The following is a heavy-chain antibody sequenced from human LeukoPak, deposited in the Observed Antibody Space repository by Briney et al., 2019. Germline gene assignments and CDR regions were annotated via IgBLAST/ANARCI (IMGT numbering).Heavy chain of an antibody. CDR2: MYYSGSD. V-gene: IGHV4-30-4*01. J-gene: IGHJ5*02. CDR3: VRPYYYDSRIDP. D-gene: IGHD3-22*01. CDR1: GVSISSGDYY. Sequence: SQTLSLTCTVSGVSISSGDYYWSWIRQPPGKGLEWVGYMYYSGSDSYNPSLKSRAAISVDTSKNQFSLKLSSVTVADTAVYFCVRPYYYDSRIDPWGQGTLVTVSS.